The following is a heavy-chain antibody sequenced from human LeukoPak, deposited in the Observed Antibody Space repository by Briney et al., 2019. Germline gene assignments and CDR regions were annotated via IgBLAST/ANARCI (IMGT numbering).Heavy chain of an antibody. Sequence: GGSLRLSCAASGFTFDDYAMSWVRQAPGKGLEWVSAISGSGGSTYYADSVKGRFTISRDNSKNTLYLQMNSLRAEDTAVYYCHQFVHANPPDYWGQGTLVTVSS. CDR1: GFTFDDYA. CDR3: HQFVHANPPDY. V-gene: IGHV3-23*01. CDR2: ISGSGGST. D-gene: IGHD1-14*01. J-gene: IGHJ4*02.